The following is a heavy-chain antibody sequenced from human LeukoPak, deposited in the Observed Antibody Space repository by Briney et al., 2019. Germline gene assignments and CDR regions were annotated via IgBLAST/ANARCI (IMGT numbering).Heavy chain of an antibody. V-gene: IGHV4-61*01. Sequence: PSETLSLTCTVSGYSLSSGYYWGWIRQPPGKGLEWIGYIYYSGSTNYNPSLKSRVTISVDTSKNQFSLKLSSVTAADTAVYYCARVNSLGSGGYDLAGFVAAPYDYWAREPWSPSPQ. D-gene: IGHD5-12*01. CDR3: ARVNSLGSGGYDLAGFVAAPYDY. CDR1: GYSLSSGYY. J-gene: IGHJ4*02. CDR2: IYYSGST.